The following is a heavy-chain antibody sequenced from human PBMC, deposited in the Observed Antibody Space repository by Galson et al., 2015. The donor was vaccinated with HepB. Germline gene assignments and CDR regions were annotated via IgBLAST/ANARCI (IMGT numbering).Heavy chain of an antibody. CDR2: IFYSGST. CDR1: GGSISSGGYY. V-gene: IGHV4-31*03. Sequence: TLSLTCTVSGGSISSGGYYWSWIRQHPGKGLEWIGYIFYSGSTYYNPSLKSRVTISVDTSKNQFSLKLSSVTAADTAVYYCARGQPGVYAIDNWGQGTLVTVSS. D-gene: IGHD2-8*01. CDR3: ARGQPGVYAIDN. J-gene: IGHJ4*02.